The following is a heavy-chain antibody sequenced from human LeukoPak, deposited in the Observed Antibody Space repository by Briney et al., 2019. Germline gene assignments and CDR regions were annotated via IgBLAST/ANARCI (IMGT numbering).Heavy chain of an antibody. D-gene: IGHD4-11*01. Sequence: SETLSLTCGVSGGAFSKYYWSWIRQPPGKGLEWIGEINRSGSTNYNPSLESRVTISADTSKNQFSLKLSSVTAADKAVYFCARSGLTTVLYLDWGQGTLVTVSS. J-gene: IGHJ4*02. CDR3: ARSGLTTVLYLD. V-gene: IGHV4-34*01. CDR1: GGAFSKYY. CDR2: INRSGST.